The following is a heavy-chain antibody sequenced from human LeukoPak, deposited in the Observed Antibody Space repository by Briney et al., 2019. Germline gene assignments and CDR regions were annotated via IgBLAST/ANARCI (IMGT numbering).Heavy chain of an antibody. CDR3: AKDFFYCSSTSCHPNTDY. Sequence: GGSLRLSCAASGFTFSDYYMSWVRQAPGKGLEWVSAISGSGGSTYYADSVKGRFTISRDNSKNTLYLQMNSLRAEDTAVYYCAKDFFYCSSTSCHPNTDYWGQGTLVTVSS. CDR1: GFTFSDYY. J-gene: IGHJ4*02. D-gene: IGHD2-2*01. CDR2: ISGSGGST. V-gene: IGHV3-23*01.